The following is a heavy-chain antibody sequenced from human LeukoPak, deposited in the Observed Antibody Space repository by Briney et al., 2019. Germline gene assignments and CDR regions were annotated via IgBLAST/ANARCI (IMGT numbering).Heavy chain of an antibody. J-gene: IGHJ4*02. CDR2: ISTYNGYT. Sequence: ASVKVSCKASGYTFTSYGISWVRQAPGQGLEWMGWISTYNGYTNYVQKLQGRVTMTTDTSTSTAYMELRSLRSDDTAVYYCARDDCSSSSCYLSYWGQGTLVTVSS. D-gene: IGHD2-2*01. CDR1: GYTFTSYG. V-gene: IGHV1-18*01. CDR3: ARDDCSSSSCYLSY.